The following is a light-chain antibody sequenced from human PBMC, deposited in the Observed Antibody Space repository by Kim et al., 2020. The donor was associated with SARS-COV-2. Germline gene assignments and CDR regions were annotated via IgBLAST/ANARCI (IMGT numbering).Light chain of an antibody. CDR3: QAWDSSPVV. Sequence: SYELTQPPSVSVSPGQTASITCSGDELGKRYVCWYQQKPGQSPVVVIYQDSKRPSGIPERFSGSKSGNTATLTISGTQAMDEADYYCQAWDSSPVVFGGG. J-gene: IGLJ2*01. CDR2: QDS. V-gene: IGLV3-1*01. CDR1: ELGKRY.